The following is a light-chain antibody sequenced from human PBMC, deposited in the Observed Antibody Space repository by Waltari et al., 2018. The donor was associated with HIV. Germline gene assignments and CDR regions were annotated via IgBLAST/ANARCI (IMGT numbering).Light chain of an antibody. V-gene: IGLV1-40*01. J-gene: IGLJ2*01. Sequence: QSLLTQPPSVSGAPGQEVTISCTGSSSHIGAGYHLHWYQQVPGTAPKLLISANINRPSGVPDRFSGSKSGTSASLAITGLQAEDEADYYCQSYDSSLSGVVFGGGTKLTVL. CDR2: ANI. CDR3: QSYDSSLSGVV. CDR1: SSHIGAGYH.